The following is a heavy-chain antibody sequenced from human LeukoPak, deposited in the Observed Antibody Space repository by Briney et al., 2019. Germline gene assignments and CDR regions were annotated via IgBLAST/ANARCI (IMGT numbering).Heavy chain of an antibody. CDR3: ARDGYYGSGIYFDY. D-gene: IGHD3-10*01. CDR1: GFTFSSYS. V-gene: IGHV3-21*01. J-gene: IGHJ4*02. Sequence: GGSLRLSCAASGFTFSSYSMNWVRQAPGKGLEWVSSISSSSSHIYYADSVKGRFTISRDNAKSSLYLQMNSLRAEDTAVYYCARDGYYGSGIYFDYWGQGTLVTVSS. CDR2: ISSSSSHI.